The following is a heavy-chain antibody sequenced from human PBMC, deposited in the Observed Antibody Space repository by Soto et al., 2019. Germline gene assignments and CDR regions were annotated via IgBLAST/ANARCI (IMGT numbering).Heavy chain of an antibody. V-gene: IGHV2-5*02. D-gene: IGHD2-15*01. Sequence: QITLKESGPTLVKPTQTLTLTCTFSGFSLSTNGVGVGWIRQPPGKALARLAVIYWDDDKRYSPSLKSRLTLAKDNSKNQVVLIMTTMAAVDTGTYYGAEILRDMARPWVDSLVPGSLVTVS. J-gene: IGHJ4*02. CDR3: AEILRDMARPWVDS. CDR2: IYWDDDK. CDR1: GFSLSTNGVG.